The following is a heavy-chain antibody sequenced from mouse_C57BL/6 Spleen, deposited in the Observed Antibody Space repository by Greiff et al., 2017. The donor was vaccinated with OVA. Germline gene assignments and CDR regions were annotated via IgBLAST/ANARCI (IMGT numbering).Heavy chain of an antibody. V-gene: IGHV1-18*01. Sequence: EVKLQESGPELVKPGASVKIPCKASGYTFTDYNMDWVKQSHGKSLEWIGDINPNNGGTIYNQKFKGKATLTVDKSSSTAYMELRSLTSEDTAVYYCARWGYYSWYFDVWGTGTTVTVSS. CDR3: ARWGYYSWYFDV. CDR1: GYTFTDYN. CDR2: INPNNGGT. D-gene: IGHD2-12*01. J-gene: IGHJ1*03.